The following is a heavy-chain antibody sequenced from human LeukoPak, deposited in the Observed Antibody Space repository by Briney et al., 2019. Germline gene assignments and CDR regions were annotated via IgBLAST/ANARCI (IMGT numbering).Heavy chain of an antibody. CDR1: GFTFSTYW. J-gene: IGHJ4*02. D-gene: IGHD3-22*01. V-gene: IGHV3-74*01. Sequence: GGSLRLSCAASGFTFSTYWMHWVRQAPGKGLVWVSRIDSDGSSTSCADSVKGRFTISRDNAKNTLYLQMNSLRAEDTAVYYCARDPSYSSGYYYWGQGSLVTVSS. CDR3: ARDPSYSSGYYY. CDR2: IDSDGSST.